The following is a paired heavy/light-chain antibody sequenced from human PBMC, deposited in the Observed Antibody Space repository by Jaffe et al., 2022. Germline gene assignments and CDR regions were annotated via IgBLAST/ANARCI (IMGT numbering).Light chain of an antibody. CDR1: QSISSW. Sequence: DIQMTQSPSTLSASVGDRVTITCRASQSISSWLAWYQQKPGKAPKLLIYKASSLESGVPSRFSGSGSGTEFTLTISSLQPDDFATYYCQQYNSYSPFGQGTKLEIK. CDR2: KAS. J-gene: IGKJ2*01. V-gene: IGKV1-5*03. CDR3: QQYNSYSP.
Heavy chain of an antibody. CDR2: IYHSGST. CDR1: GYSISSGYY. V-gene: IGHV4-38-2*01. D-gene: IGHD3-10*01. J-gene: IGHJ4*02. Sequence: QVQLQESGPGLVKPSETLSLTCAVSGYSISSGYYWGWIRQPPGKGLEWIGSIYHSGSTYYNPSLKSRVTISVDTSKNQFSLKLSSVTAADTAVYYCARYPGGLVRGVIMHFDYWGQGTLVTVSS. CDR3: ARYPGGLVRGVIMHFDY.